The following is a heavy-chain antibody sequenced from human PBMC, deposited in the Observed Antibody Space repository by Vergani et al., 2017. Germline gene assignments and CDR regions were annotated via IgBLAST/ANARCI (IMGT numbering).Heavy chain of an antibody. CDR1: GFTFSSYG. V-gene: IGHV3-30*18. CDR2: ISYDGSNK. J-gene: IGHJ4*02. CDR3: AKDPAAGVRRAYYFDY. D-gene: IGHD6-13*01. Sequence: QVQLVESGGGVVQPGRSLRLSCAASGFTFSSYGMHWVRQAPGKGLEWVAAISYDGSNKYYADSVKGRFTISRDNSKNTLYLQMNSLRAEDTAVYYCAKDPAAGVRRAYYFDYWGQGTLVTVSS.